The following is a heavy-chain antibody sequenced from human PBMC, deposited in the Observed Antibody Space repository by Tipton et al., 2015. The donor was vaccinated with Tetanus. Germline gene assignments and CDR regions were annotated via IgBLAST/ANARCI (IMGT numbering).Heavy chain of an antibody. CDR2: ISYDGSNK. CDR1: GFTFNNYA. CDR3: ARGPYHYGAYYFDY. D-gene: IGHD4-17*01. Sequence: SLRLSCAASGFTFNNYAMHWVRQAPGKGLEWVAVISYDGSNKYDAESVKGRLTISRDNSNNTLYVQMDSLRAEDTAVYYCARGPYHYGAYYFDYWGRGTLVTVSS. V-gene: IGHV3-30-3*01. J-gene: IGHJ4*02.